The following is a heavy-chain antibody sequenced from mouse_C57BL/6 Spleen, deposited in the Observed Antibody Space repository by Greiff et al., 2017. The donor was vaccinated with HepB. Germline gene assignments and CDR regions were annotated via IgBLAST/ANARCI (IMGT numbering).Heavy chain of an antibody. J-gene: IGHJ2*01. V-gene: IGHV1-50*01. CDR2: IDPSDGYT. Sequence: VQLQQSGAELVKPGASVKLSCKASGYTFTSYWMQWVKQRPGQGLEWIGEIDPSDGYTNYNQKFKGKATLTVDTSSSTAYMQLSSLTSEDSAVYYCASGSYGSPDYWGQGTTLTVSS. CDR3: ASGSYGSPDY. CDR1: GYTFTSYW. D-gene: IGHD1-1*01.